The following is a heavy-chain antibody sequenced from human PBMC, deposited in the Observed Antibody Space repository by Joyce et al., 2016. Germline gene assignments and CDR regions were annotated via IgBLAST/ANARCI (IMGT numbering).Heavy chain of an antibody. V-gene: IGHV4-61*01. CDR1: GDSFSGTSYY. J-gene: IGHJ6*02. CDR3: ATSLPSRVGGFQFFGMDV. CDR2: IYNSETT. D-gene: IGHD3-10*01. Sequence: HLQESGPGLVKPSETLSLTCTLSGDSFSGTSYYWSWIRQSPGKGLEWLGFIYNSETTHYNPSLGGRRSMSVGAAKKQSALRLTSVTSADTAVYYCATSLPSRVGGFQFFGMDVWGQGTTVIVS.